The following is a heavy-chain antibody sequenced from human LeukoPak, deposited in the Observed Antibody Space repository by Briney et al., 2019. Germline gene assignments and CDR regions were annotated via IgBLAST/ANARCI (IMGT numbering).Heavy chain of an antibody. V-gene: IGHV4-38-2*02. D-gene: IGHD3-10*01. CDR3: ASDRIWFGESTNEY. J-gene: IGHJ4*02. CDR1: GYSISSGYY. CDR2: IDRSGTT. Sequence: PSETLSLTCSVSGYSISSGYYWGWVRQAPGKGLEWIGSIDRSGTTNYNPSLKSRVTISVDTSKNQFSLNLNSVTAADTAFYYCASDRIWFGESTNEYWGQGTLVTVSS.